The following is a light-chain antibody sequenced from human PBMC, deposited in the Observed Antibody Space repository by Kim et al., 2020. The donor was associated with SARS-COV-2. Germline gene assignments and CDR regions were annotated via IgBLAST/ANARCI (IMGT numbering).Light chain of an antibody. Sequence: LGQTGTITCQGDSLRGYYATWYQQKPGQDPILVHYGEDYNRPSGIPDRLSGSSSGDTASLTITGAQAEDEADYYCNARDGDGKHLVFGGGTKLTVL. V-gene: IGLV3-19*01. CDR3: NARDGDGKHLV. J-gene: IGLJ3*02. CDR2: GED. CDR1: SLRGYY.